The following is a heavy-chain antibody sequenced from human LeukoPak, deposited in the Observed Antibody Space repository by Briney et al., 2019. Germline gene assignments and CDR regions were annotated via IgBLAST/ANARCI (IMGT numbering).Heavy chain of an antibody. J-gene: IGHJ4*02. V-gene: IGHV3-23*01. D-gene: IGHD5-18*01. Sequence: GGSLRLSCAASGFTFRDYAMFWVRQAPGKGLERVSVVSASGRVTDYADSVKGRFTISRDNAKNTLYLQMNSLRGEDTAVYHCAKLPVDTPMASGGSFLDSWGQGTLVTVSS. CDR3: AKLPVDTPMASGGSFLDS. CDR2: VSASGRVT. CDR1: GFTFRDYA.